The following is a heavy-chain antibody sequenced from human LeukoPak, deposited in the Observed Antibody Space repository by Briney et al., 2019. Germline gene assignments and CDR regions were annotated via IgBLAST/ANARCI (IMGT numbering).Heavy chain of an antibody. V-gene: IGHV4-38-2*02. J-gene: IGHJ4*02. CDR1: GYSISSGYY. D-gene: IGHD3-16*01. CDR2: IYHSGST. Sequence: SETLSLTCTVSGYSISSGYYWGWIRQPPGKGLEWIGSIYHSGSTYYNPSLKSRVTISVDTSKNQFSLKLSSVTAADTAVYYCARDTSPLSYWGQGTLVTVSS. CDR3: ARDTSPLSY.